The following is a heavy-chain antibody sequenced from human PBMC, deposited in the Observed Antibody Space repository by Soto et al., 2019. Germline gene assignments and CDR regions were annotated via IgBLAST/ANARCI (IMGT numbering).Heavy chain of an antibody. J-gene: IGHJ5*02. V-gene: IGHV4-31*03. CDR3: AGVGGITWFDP. CDR1: GGSISSGGYY. CDR2: IYSSGST. Sequence: QVQLQESGPGLVKPSQTLSLTCTVSGGSISSGGYYWRWIRQHPGKGLEWIGFIYSSGSTYYNPSLTRRVTISVDTAKIQFSLKLSSVTAADTAVYYCAGVGGITWFDPWGQGTLVTVSS. D-gene: IGHD3-16*01.